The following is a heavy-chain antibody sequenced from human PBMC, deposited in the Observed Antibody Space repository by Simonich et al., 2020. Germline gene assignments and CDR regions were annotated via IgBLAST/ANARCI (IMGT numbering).Heavy chain of an antibody. CDR2: INPNSGGT. J-gene: IGHJ6*03. CDR3: ARGALTGDYYYMDV. CDR1: GYTFTGYY. D-gene: IGHD7-27*01. Sequence: QVQLVQSGAEEKKPGASVKVSCKASGYTFTGYYMDWVRQAPGQGVEWMGWINPNSGGTTYAQKCQGRVTMTRDPSISTAYMELSRLRSDDTAVYYCARGALTGDYYYMDVWGKGTTVTVSS. V-gene: IGHV1-2*02.